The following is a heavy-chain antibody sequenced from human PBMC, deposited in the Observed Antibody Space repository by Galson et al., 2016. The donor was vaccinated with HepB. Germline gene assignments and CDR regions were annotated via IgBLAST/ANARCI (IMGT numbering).Heavy chain of an antibody. Sequence: SLRLSCAASGFTFSRFGMHWVRQAPGKGLEWVSVIYTGGSTYYADSVKGRFTISRDDSKNMLYLQMNSLRAEDTAVYYCARAIAAAGNFDYWGQGTLVTVSS. CDR3: ARAIAAAGNFDY. CDR2: IYTGGST. V-gene: IGHV3-NL1*01. J-gene: IGHJ4*02. D-gene: IGHD6-13*01. CDR1: GFTFSRFG.